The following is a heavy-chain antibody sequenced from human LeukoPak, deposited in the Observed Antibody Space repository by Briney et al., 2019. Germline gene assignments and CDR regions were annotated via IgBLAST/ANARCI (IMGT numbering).Heavy chain of an antibody. CDR3: ARESITGSNWFDP. D-gene: IGHD1-20*01. CDR2: VYYSGST. J-gene: IGHJ5*02. V-gene: IGHV4-31*03. Sequence: SQTLSLTCTVSGGSISSGGYYWSWIRQHPGKGLEWIGYVYYSGSTYYNPSLKSRVTISVDTSKNRFSLKLSSVTAADTAVYYCARESITGSNWFDPWGQGTLVTVSS. CDR1: GGSISSGGYY.